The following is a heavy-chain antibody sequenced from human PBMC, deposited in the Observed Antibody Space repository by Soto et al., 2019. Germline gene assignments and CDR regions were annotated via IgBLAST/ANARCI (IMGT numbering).Heavy chain of an antibody. J-gene: IGHJ4*02. V-gene: IGHV3-74*01. CDR2: IKTDGSTT. D-gene: IGHD3-10*01. Sequence: EVQLVESGGGLVQPGGSLRLSCAASGFSFSSYWIHWVRQAPGKGLVWVSRIKTDGSTTDYADSVKGRFTISRDNAKNTLYLQMNSLRAEDTAVYYCAKREGKPYGLFHWGQGTLVTVSS. CDR1: GFSFSSYW. CDR3: AKREGKPYGLFH.